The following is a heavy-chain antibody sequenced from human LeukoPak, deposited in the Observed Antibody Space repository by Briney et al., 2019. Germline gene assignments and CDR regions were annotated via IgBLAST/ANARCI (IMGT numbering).Heavy chain of an antibody. Sequence: SETLSLTCTVSGGSISSSSYYWGWIRQPAGKGLEWIGRIYTSGSTNYNPSLKSRVTMSVDTSKNQFSLKLSSVTAADTAVYYCASMTMVRGRVAYFQHWGQGTLVTVSS. CDR3: ASMTMVRGRVAYFQH. D-gene: IGHD3-10*01. CDR2: IYTSGST. CDR1: GGSISSSSYY. J-gene: IGHJ1*01. V-gene: IGHV4-61*02.